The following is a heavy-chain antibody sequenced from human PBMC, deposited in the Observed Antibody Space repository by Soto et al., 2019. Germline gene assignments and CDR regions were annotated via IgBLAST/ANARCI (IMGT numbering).Heavy chain of an antibody. V-gene: IGHV4-59*01. CDR3: ARAAYSCYALGFDY. CDR1: GGSISSYY. J-gene: IGHJ4*02. CDR2: IYYSGRT. Sequence: QVQLQESGPGLVKPSETLSLTCTVSGGSISSYYWSWIRQPPGKGLEWIGYIYYSGRTNYNPSLNSRVTISVDASKNQFSLKLSSVTAADTAVYYCARAAYSCYALGFDYXCQGTXVTVSS. D-gene: IGHD5-12*01.